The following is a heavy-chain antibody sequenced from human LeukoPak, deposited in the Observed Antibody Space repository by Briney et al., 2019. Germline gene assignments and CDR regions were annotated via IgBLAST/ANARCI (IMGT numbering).Heavy chain of an antibody. D-gene: IGHD6-19*01. CDR1: GGSMSPYH. J-gene: IGHJ4*02. Sequence: NASETLSLTCTVSGGSMSPYHWGWIRQPPGKGLEWTGYIYYSGSTNYNPSLKSRVTISVDTSKNQFSQKLSSVTAADTAIYYCARAVSGRFDYWGQGTLVTVSS. CDR2: IYYSGST. V-gene: IGHV4-59*08. CDR3: ARAVSGRFDY.